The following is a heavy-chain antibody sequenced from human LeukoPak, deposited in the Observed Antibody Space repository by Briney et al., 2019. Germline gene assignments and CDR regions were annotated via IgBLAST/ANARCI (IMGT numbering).Heavy chain of an antibody. CDR1: GFTVSSNY. Sequence: PGGSLRLSCAASGFTVSSNYMSWVRQAPGKGLEWVSVIYSGGSTYYADSVKGRFTISRDNSKNTLYLQMNSLRAEDTAVYYCARHTMIVVVTDWGQGTLVTVSS. CDR3: ARHTMIVVVTD. V-gene: IGHV3-53*01. J-gene: IGHJ4*02. CDR2: IYSGGST. D-gene: IGHD3-22*01.